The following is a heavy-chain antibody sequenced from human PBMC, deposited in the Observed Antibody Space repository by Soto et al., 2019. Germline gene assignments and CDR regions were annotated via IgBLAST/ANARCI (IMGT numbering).Heavy chain of an antibody. D-gene: IGHD4-4*01. CDR2: ISYYGSNK. Sequence: QVQLVESGGGVVQPGRSLRLSCAASGFTFSSYAMHWVLQAPGKGLEWVAVISYYGSNKYYADSVKGRFTISRDNSKNTLYLQMNSLRAEDTAVYYCGASYSSGMDVWGQGTTVTVSS. CDR1: GFTFSSYA. J-gene: IGHJ6*02. V-gene: IGHV3-30-3*01. CDR3: GASYSSGMDV.